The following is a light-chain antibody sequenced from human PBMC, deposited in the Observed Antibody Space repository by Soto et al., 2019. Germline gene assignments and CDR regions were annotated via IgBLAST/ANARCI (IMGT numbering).Light chain of an antibody. Sequence: QSALTQPASVSGSPGQSIAISCTGTSSDVGGYDCVSWYRHHPGKAPKLVIYEVSNRPSGVSNRFSGSKSGNTASLTISGLQAEDEADYSCCSXXXSSXWVFGGGTKLTV. V-gene: IGLV2-14*01. CDR3: CSXXXSSXWV. CDR1: SSDVGGYDC. CDR2: EVS. J-gene: IGLJ3*02.